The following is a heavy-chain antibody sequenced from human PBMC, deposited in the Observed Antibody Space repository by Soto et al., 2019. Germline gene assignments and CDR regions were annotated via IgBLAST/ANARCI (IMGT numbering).Heavy chain of an antibody. CDR2: IYYSGGT. Sequence: QVQLQESGPGLLKPSETLSLTCTVSGGSISSHYWSWIRQPPGKGLEWIGYIYYSGGTNYNPSLKRRATISVDTSKNQFSLKLSSVTAADTAVYYCARRYGPGFDYWGQGTLVTVSS. CDR1: GGSISSHY. J-gene: IGHJ4*02. V-gene: IGHV4-59*08. CDR3: ARRYGPGFDY. D-gene: IGHD4-17*01.